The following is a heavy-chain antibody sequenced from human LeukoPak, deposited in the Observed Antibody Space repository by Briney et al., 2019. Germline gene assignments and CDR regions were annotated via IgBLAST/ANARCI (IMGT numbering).Heavy chain of an antibody. CDR3: AKDMIVVVSSFDY. CDR2: ISSSSSYI. D-gene: IGHD3-22*01. Sequence: GGSLRLSCAASGFTFSSYSMNWVRQAPGKGLEWVSSISSSSSYIYYADSVKGRFTIPRDNAKNSLYLQMNSLRAEDTAVYYCAKDMIVVVSSFDYWGQGTLVTVSS. J-gene: IGHJ4*02. V-gene: IGHV3-21*01. CDR1: GFTFSSYS.